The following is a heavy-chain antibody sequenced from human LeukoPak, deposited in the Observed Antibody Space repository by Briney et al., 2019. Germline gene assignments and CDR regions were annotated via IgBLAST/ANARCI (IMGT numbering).Heavy chain of an antibody. CDR3: AKDRYSYAFEYSDS. V-gene: IGHV3-30*18. D-gene: IGHD5-18*01. CDR1: GFTFSSYG. J-gene: IGHJ4*02. Sequence: GGSLRLSCAASGFTFSSYGMHWVRQAPGKGLDWVAVISNDGSKKYYADSVKGRFTISRDNSKNTLSLQVSSLRTEDTAVYYCAKDRYSYAFEYSDSWGQETLVTVSS. CDR2: ISNDGSKK.